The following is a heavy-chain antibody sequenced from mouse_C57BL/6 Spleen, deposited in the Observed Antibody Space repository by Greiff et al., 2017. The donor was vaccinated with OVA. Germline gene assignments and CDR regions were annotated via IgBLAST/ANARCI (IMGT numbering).Heavy chain of an antibody. V-gene: IGHV1-62-2*01. D-gene: IGHD1-1*01. CDR2: FYPGRGSI. CDR1: GYTFTEYT. CDR3: ARHERRYYYGSSRDY. J-gene: IGHJ2*01. Sequence: VKLVESGAELVKPGASVKLSCKASGYTFTEYTLHWVKQRSGQGLEWIGWFYPGRGSIKYNEKFKDKATLTADKSSSTVYMELSRLTSEDSAVYFGARHERRYYYGSSRDYWGQGTTLTVSS.